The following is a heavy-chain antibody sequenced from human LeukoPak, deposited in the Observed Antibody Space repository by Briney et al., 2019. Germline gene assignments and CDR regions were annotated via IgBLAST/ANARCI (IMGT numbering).Heavy chain of an antibody. Sequence: SETLSLTCAVYGGSFSGYYRSWIRQPPGKGLEWIGEINHSGSTNYNPSLKSRVTISVDTSKNQFSLKLSSVTAADTAVYYCARYRLKVPAAIRNWFDPWGQGTLVTVSS. V-gene: IGHV4-34*01. D-gene: IGHD2-2*02. J-gene: IGHJ5*02. CDR3: ARYRLKVPAAIRNWFDP. CDR1: GGSFSGYY. CDR2: INHSGST.